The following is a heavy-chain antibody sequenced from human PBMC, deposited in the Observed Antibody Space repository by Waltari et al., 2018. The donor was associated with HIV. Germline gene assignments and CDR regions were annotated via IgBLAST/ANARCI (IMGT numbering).Heavy chain of an antibody. CDR3: ARDRRDPYRYGYCDY. CDR1: GFTFSSYE. J-gene: IGHJ4*02. V-gene: IGHV3-48*03. CDR2: ISSSGSTI. Sequence: GSLRLSCAASGFTFSSYEMNWVRQAPGKGLEWVSNISSSGSTIYYADSVKGRFTISRDNAKNSLYLQMNSLRAEDTAVYYCARDRRDPYRYGYCDYWGQGTLVTVSS. D-gene: IGHD3-10*01.